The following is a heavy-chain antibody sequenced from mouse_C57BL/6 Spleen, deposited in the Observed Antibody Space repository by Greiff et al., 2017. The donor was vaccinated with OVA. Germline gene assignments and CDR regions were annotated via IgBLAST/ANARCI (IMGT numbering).Heavy chain of an antibody. CDR3: ASYYYGSSYVFDD. V-gene: IGHV5-17*01. D-gene: IGHD1-1*01. CDR1: GFTFSDYG. J-gene: IGHJ2*01. CDR2: ISSGSSTI. Sequence: VQLKESGGGLVKPGGSLKLSCAASGFTFSDYGMHWVRQAPEKGLEWVAYISSGSSTIYYAATVKGRFTISRDNAKNTLFLQMTSLRSEDTVTYYGASYYYGSSYVFDDWGQGTTLTVSS.